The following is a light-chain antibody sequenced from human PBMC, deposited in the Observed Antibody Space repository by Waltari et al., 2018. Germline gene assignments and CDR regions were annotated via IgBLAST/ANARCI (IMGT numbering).Light chain of an antibody. J-gene: IGKJ1*01. V-gene: IGKV3-20*01. CDR3: QQYVESPAT. CDR1: QSVRTY. Sequence: EIALTQSPGTVSLSPGDRATFSCRASQSVRTYLAWYQQKPGQAPRLLIYHASSRATGIPDRFSGSGSGTDFRLTISRLEPEDFAMYYCQQYVESPATFGQGTKVEIK. CDR2: HAS.